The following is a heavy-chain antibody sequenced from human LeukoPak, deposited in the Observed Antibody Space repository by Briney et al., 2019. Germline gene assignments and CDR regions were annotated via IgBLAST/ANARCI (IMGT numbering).Heavy chain of an antibody. V-gene: IGHV3-30*03. CDR1: GFTFSSYG. D-gene: IGHD2-8*01. Sequence: GGSLRLSCAASGFTFSSYGMHWVRQAPGKGLEWVAVISYDGSNKYYADSVKGRFTISRDNAKNSLYLQMNSLRDEDTAVYYCARDLRLIWGQGTLVTVSS. CDR2: ISYDGSNK. CDR3: ARDLRLI. J-gene: IGHJ4*02.